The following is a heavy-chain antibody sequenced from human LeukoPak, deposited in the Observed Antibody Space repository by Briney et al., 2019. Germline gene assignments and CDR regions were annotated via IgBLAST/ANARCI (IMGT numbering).Heavy chain of an antibody. CDR1: GGSISSYY. J-gene: IGHJ4*02. CDR2: IYYSGST. D-gene: IGHD1-14*01. CDR3: ARVWRDNRKFDY. Sequence: SETLSLTCTVSGGSISSYYWSWIRQPPGKGLEWIGYIYYSGSTYYNPSLKSRVTISVDTSKNQFSLKLSSVTAADTAVYYCARVWRDNRKFDYWGQGTLVTVSS. V-gene: IGHV4-30-4*08.